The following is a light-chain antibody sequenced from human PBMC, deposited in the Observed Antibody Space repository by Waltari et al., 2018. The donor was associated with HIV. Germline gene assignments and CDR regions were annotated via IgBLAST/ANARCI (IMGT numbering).Light chain of an antibody. CDR1: SNNVGRHNT. J-gene: IGLJ1*01. CDR2: EVN. Sequence: QSALTQPASVSGSLGQSVTISCTGGSNNVGRHNTVSWYQQHPGKVPKLLIFEVNKRPSGVSSRFFGSKSGNRASLTISGLQSDDEATYYCCSFAGDMDSQISKYVFGTGTTVTVL. CDR3: CSFAGDMDSQISKYV. V-gene: IGLV2-23*02.